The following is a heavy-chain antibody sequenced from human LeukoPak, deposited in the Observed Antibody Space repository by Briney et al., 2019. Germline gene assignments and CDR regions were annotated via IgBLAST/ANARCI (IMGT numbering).Heavy chain of an antibody. D-gene: IGHD5-18*01. V-gene: IGHV4-39*01. CDR2: IYYSGST. CDR3: AGTWIQLWSQVDY. CDR1: GGSISSSSYY. J-gene: IGHJ4*02. Sequence: PSETLSLTCTVSGGSISSSSYYWGWIRQPPGKGLEWIGSIYYSGSTYYNPSHKSRVTISVDASKNQFSLKLSSVTAADTAVYYCAGTWIQLWSQVDYWGQGTLVTVSS.